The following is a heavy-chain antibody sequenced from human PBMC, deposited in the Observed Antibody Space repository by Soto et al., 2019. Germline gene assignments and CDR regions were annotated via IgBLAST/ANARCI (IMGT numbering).Heavy chain of an antibody. CDR3: ARIPAERLPYYDLLTGYYTILDYYYGMDV. D-gene: IGHD3-9*01. J-gene: IGHJ6*02. V-gene: IGHV2-70*01. Sequence: SGPTLVNPTQTLTLTCTFSGFSLSTSGMCVSWIRQPPGKALEWLALIDWDDDKYYSTSLKTRLTISKDTSKNQVVLTMTNMDPVDTATYYCARIPAERLPYYDLLTGYYTILDYYYGMDVWGQGTTVTVSS. CDR1: GFSLSTSGMC. CDR2: IDWDDDK.